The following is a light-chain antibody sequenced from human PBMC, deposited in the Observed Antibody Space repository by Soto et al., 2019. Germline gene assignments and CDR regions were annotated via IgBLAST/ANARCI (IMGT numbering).Light chain of an antibody. J-gene: IGKJ1*01. CDR3: QHPTWA. CDR2: AAS. V-gene: IGKV1-9*01. CDR1: QDISGY. Sequence: IQLNQSPSSLSASVGDRVTITCRASQDISGYVAWYQQRPGRAPQLLIYAASALQTGVPSRFSGSGSGTDFTLTITSLQPEHFGTFYCQHPTWAFGQGTNVDI.